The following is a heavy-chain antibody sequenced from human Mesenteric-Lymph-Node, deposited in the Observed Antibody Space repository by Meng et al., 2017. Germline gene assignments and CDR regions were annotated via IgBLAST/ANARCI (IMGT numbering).Heavy chain of an antibody. CDR3: ERESYYYDSSGYGFDH. CDR2: IIPIFGTA. Sequence: SVKVSCKASGGTFSRYALSWVRQAPGQGLEWMGGIIPIFGTANYAQKFQGRVTITTDESTSTAYMELSSLRSEDTAVYYCERESYYYDSSGYGFDHWGQGTLVTVSS. V-gene: IGHV1-69*05. J-gene: IGHJ4*02. D-gene: IGHD3-22*01. CDR1: GGTFSRYA.